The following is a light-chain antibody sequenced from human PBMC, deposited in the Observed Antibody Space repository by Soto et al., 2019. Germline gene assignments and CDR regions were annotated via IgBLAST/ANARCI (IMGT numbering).Light chain of an antibody. J-gene: IGKJ5*01. CDR3: QQRKHWPPIT. CDR1: QSVSSN. Sequence: EIVMTQSPATLSVSPGERATLSCRASQSVSSNLAWYQQKPGQAPRLLIYGASSRATGIPDRFSGSGSGTVFTLTIGSLEPEDSAVYYCQQRKHWPPITFGQGTRLEIK. CDR2: GAS. V-gene: IGKV3D-15*01.